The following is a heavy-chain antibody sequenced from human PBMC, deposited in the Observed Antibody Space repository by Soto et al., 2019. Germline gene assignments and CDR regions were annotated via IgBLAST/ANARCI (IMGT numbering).Heavy chain of an antibody. CDR3: ASGPIVVVPDDYGMEV. J-gene: IGHJ6*04. CDR1: GCTFSSYA. V-gene: IGHV1-69*13. Sequence: ASVKVSCKASGCTFSSYAISWVRQAPGQGLEWMGGIIPIFGTANYAQKFQGRVTITADESTSTAYMELSSLRSEDTAVYYCASGPIVVVPDDYGMEVWGKGTTVTV. D-gene: IGHD2-2*01. CDR2: IIPIFGTA.